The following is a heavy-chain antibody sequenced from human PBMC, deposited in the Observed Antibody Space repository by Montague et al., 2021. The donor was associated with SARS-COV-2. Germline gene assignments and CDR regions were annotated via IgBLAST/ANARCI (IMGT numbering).Heavy chain of an antibody. V-gene: IGHV4-59*01. CDR2: IYYSGST. CDR3: ARALVPEEWLFGGDYYYYMDV. Sequence: SETLFLTCTVSGGSISSYYWSWIRQPPGKGLEWIGYIYYSGSTNYNPSLKSRVTISVDTSKNQFSLKLSSVTAADTAVYYRARALVPEEWLFGGDYYYYMDVGGKGTTVTVSS. CDR1: GGSISSYY. D-gene: IGHD3-3*01. J-gene: IGHJ6*03.